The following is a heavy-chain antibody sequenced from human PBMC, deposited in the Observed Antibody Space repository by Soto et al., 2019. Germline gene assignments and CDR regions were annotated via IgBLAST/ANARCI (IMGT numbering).Heavy chain of an antibody. Sequence: KASETLSLTCTVSGDSVSSDSYYWTWIRQPPGKGLEWIGYIFSGGSTKYNPSLKSRVTISLDTSSNQFSLELTSVTAADTAVYYCARDIRGYSRAFDYWGQGTLVTVS. CDR2: IFSGGST. D-gene: IGHD5-18*01. CDR1: GDSVSSDSYY. CDR3: ARDIRGYSRAFDY. J-gene: IGHJ4*02. V-gene: IGHV4-61*01.